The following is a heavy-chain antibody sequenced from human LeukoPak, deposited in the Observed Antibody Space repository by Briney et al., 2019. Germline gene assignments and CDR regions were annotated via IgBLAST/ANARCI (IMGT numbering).Heavy chain of an antibody. D-gene: IGHD6-13*01. V-gene: IGHV1-8*01. CDR2: MNPNSGNT. CDR3: ARARARIAAAGTNWFDP. CDR1: GYTFTSYD. J-gene: IGHJ5*02. Sequence: GASVKVSCKASGYTFTSYDINWVRQATGQGLEWMGWMNPNSGNTGYAQKFQGGVTMTRNTSISTAYMELSSLRSEDTAVYYCARARARIAAAGTNWFDPWGQGTLVTVSS.